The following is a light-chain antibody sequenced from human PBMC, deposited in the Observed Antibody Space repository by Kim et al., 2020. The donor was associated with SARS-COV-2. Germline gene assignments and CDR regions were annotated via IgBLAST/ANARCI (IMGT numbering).Light chain of an antibody. V-gene: IGLV3-21*04. CDR2: YDT. CDR3: QVWDRSTNRV. CDR1: NIGSKS. J-gene: IGLJ3*02. Sequence: SYELTQQPSLSVAPGKTARITCGGDNIGSKSVHWYQQKPGQAPVVVIYYDTGRPSGAPERFSGSNSGDTATLTISRVEAGDEADYYCQVWDRSTNRVFGGGTQLTVL.